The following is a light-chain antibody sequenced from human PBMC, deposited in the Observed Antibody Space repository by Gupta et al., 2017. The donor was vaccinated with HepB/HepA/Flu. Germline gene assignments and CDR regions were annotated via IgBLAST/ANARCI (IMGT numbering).Light chain of an antibody. V-gene: IGKV3-20*01. Sequence: EIVLTQSPGTLSLSPGERATLSCRATQSVNSIYFAWYQQKPCQAPRLRIFGLSTRATGVPDRFSGSGSGTDFTLTISRLEPEDFAVYYCEQYGSSPRTFGQGTKVEIK. CDR3: EQYGSSPRT. CDR1: QSVNSIY. CDR2: GLS. J-gene: IGKJ1*01.